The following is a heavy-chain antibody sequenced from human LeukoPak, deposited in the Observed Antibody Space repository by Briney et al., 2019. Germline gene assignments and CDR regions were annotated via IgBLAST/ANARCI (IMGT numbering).Heavy chain of an antibody. CDR2: IYYSGIT. D-gene: IGHD2-2*01. Sequence: SETLSLTCTVSGGSISSNSYYWGWIRQPPGKGLEWVGRIYYSGITNYNPSLKSRVTISVDTSKNQFSLTLSSVTAADTAVYYCGRHVGYCSSSSCSPFDPWGHGTLVTVSS. CDR1: GGSISSNSYY. V-gene: IGHV4-39*01. CDR3: GRHVGYCSSSSCSPFDP. J-gene: IGHJ5*02.